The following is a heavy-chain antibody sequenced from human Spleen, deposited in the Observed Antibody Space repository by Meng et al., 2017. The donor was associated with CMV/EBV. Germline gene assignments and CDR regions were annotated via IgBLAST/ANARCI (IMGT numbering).Heavy chain of an antibody. V-gene: IGHV1-46*04. CDR2: INPSSSRT. CDR3: ARDLTYGTGDCFDY. CDR1: GYTFTNHY. Sequence: ASGYTFTNHYMHWVRQAPGQGLEWMGMINPSSSRTTFAQKLQGRVTMTRDTSTSTVYMELSSLRSEDTAVYYCARDLTYGTGDCFDYWGQGTLVTVSS. J-gene: IGHJ4*02. D-gene: IGHD4-17*01.